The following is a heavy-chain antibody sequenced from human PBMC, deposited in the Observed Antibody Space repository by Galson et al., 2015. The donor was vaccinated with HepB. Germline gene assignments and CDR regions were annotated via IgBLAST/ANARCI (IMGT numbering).Heavy chain of an antibody. J-gene: IGHJ5*02. Sequence: SLRLSCAASGFSFSDSGLHWVRQAPGKGLEWVAGISDDGRNKNFADSVRGRFTISRDNSKSTLFLQMNSLRVEDTAVSFCAKGAYRNILMSGGWFGPWGQGTVVIVSS. CDR1: GFSFSDSG. V-gene: IGHV3-33*03. CDR2: ISDDGRNK. CDR3: AKGAYRNILMSGGWFGP. D-gene: IGHD3-10*02.